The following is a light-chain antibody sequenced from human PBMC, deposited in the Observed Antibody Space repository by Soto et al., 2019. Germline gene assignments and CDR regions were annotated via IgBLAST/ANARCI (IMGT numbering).Light chain of an antibody. V-gene: IGKV1-9*01. Sequence: DIKLTHSPSFLSASVGDRVTITCRASQGISSYLAWYQQKPGKAPKLLIYAVSNLQSGVPSRFSGSGSGTEFTLTISSLQPEDFATYYCQQLNTYPLTFGGGTKVEIK. CDR3: QQLNTYPLT. CDR1: QGISSY. J-gene: IGKJ4*01. CDR2: AVS.